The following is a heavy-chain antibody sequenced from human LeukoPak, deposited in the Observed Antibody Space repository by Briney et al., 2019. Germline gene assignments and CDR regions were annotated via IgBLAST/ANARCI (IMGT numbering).Heavy chain of an antibody. CDR3: AGTQRGYSYGPFDY. D-gene: IGHD5-18*01. V-gene: IGHV4-59*01. Sequence: SETLSLTCTVSGDSISSSYWGWIRQPPGKGLEWIGYIYYSGSTNYNPSLKSRVTISVDTSKNQFSLKLSSVTAADTAVYYCAGTQRGYSYGPFDYWGQGTLVTVSS. CDR1: GDSISSSY. CDR2: IYYSGST. J-gene: IGHJ4*02.